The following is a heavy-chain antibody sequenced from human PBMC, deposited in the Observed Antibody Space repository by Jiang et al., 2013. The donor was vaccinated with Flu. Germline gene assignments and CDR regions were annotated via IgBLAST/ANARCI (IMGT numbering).Heavy chain of an antibody. D-gene: IGHD6-19*01. Sequence: GSGLVKPSETLSLTCTVSGGSISSYYWSWIRQPPGKGLEWIGYIYYSGSTNYNPSLKSRVTISVDTSKNQFSLKLSSVTAADTAVYYCAKIAVAGGDWFDPWGQGNPWSPSPQ. CDR1: GGSISSYY. V-gene: IGHV4-59*01. CDR3: AKIAVAGGDWFDP. J-gene: IGHJ5*02. CDR2: IYYSGST.